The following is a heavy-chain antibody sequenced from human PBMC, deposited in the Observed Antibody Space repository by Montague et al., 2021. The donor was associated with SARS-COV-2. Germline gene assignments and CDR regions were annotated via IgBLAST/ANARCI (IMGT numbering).Heavy chain of an antibody. J-gene: IGHJ5*02. CDR3: TRVVVVVPASTTTTLFDP. Sequence: TLSLTCTVSGGSVSSRSHFWSWIRQPAGKGLEWIGHIYATGSAKYNPSLESRLTISVDTSNNQFSLRLNSVTAADTAVYYCTRVVVVVPASTTTTLFDPWGQGILVTVSS. D-gene: IGHD2-15*01. V-gene: IGHV4-61*09. CDR1: GGSVSSRSHF. CDR2: IYATGSA.